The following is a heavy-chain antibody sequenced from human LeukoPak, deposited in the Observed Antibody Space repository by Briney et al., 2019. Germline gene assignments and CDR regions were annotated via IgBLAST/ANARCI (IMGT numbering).Heavy chain of an antibody. V-gene: IGHV4-34*01. J-gene: IGHJ3*02. CDR3: ARDNDYGDYARGSDAFDI. Sequence: PSETLSLTCAAYGGSFSGYYWSWIRQPPGKGLEWIGEITHSGNTNYNPSLKSRVTISVDTSKNQFSLKLSSLTAADTAVYYCARDNDYGDYARGSDAFDIWGQGTMVTVSS. CDR1: GGSFSGYY. D-gene: IGHD4-17*01. CDR2: ITHSGNT.